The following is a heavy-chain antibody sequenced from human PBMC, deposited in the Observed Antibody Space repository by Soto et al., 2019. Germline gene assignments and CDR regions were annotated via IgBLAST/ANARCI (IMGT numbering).Heavy chain of an antibody. CDR3: AKQSGSGSYYNVGSGGHFDY. CDR1: GCTLTELS. V-gene: IGHV1-24*01. D-gene: IGHD3-10*01. CDR2: FDPEDGET. J-gene: IGHJ4*02. Sequence: ASVKVSCKVSGCTLTELSMHWVRQAPGKGLEWMGGFDPEDGETIYAQKFQGRVTMTEDTSTDTAYMELSSLRSEDTAVYYCAKQSGSGSYYNVGSGGHFDYWGQGTLVTVSS.